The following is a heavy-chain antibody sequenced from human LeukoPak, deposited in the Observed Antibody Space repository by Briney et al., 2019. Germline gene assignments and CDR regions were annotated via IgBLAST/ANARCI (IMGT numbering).Heavy chain of an antibody. CDR1: GGSISSGGYS. CDR2: IYHSGST. D-gene: IGHD3-10*01. V-gene: IGHV4-30-2*01. J-gene: IGHJ5*02. CDR3: ARVPKEPANMRIWFGELLGWFDP. Sequence: NPSQTLSLTCAVSGGSISSGGYSWSWIRQPPGKGLEWIGYIYHSGSTYYNPSLKSRVTISVDRSKNQFSLKLSSVTAADTAVYFSARVPKEPANMRIWFGELLGWFDPWGQGTLVTVSS.